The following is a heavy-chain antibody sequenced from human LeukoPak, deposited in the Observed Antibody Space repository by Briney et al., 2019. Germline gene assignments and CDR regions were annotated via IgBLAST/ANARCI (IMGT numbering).Heavy chain of an antibody. CDR1: GFTLSTFA. Sequence: PGGSLRLSCAASGFTLSTFATIWVRQPPGKGLEWVSSIFPSGGEIHYADSVRGRFTISRDNSKSTLSLQMNSLRAEDTAIYYCATYRQVLLPFESWGQGTLVTVSS. CDR2: IFPSGGEI. CDR3: ATYRQVLLPFES. D-gene: IGHD2-8*02. V-gene: IGHV3-23*01. J-gene: IGHJ4*02.